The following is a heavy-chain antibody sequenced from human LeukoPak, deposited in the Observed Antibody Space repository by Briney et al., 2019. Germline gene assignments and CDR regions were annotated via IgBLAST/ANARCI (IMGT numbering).Heavy chain of an antibody. V-gene: IGHV4-39*01. CDR1: GGSISNSSAY. CDR3: VSPRGFSYGYFDY. CDR2: IYYSKST. Sequence: KPSETLSLTCTVSGGSISNSSAYWGWIRQPPGKGLEWIGSIYYSKSTYYNPSLKSRVTISADTSKNQFSLTLGSVSATDTAVYYCVSPRGFSYGYFDYWGQGTLVTVSS. J-gene: IGHJ4*02. D-gene: IGHD5-18*01.